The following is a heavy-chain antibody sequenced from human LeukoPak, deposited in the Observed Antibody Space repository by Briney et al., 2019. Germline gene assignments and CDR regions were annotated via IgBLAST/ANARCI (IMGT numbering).Heavy chain of an antibody. CDR2: ISGDGGST. Sequence: GGSLRLSCAASGFAFSNAWMSWVREAPGKGLEWVSLISGDGGSTYYADSVKGRFTISRDNSKNSLFLQMNSLRTEDTALYYCAKDILSEQWHDAFDIWGQGTMVTVSS. D-gene: IGHD6-19*01. CDR3: AKDILSEQWHDAFDI. V-gene: IGHV3-43*02. J-gene: IGHJ3*02. CDR1: GFAFSNAW.